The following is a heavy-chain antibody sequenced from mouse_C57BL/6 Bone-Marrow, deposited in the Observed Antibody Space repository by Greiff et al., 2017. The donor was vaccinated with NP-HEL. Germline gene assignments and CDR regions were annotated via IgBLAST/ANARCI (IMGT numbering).Heavy chain of an antibody. J-gene: IGHJ3*01. V-gene: IGHV3-6*01. Sequence: EVKLLESGPGLVKPSQSLSLTCSVTGYSITSGYYWNWIRQFPGNKLEWMGYISYDGSNNYNPSLKNRISITRDTSKNQFFLKLNSVTTEDTATYYCARDWFAYWSQGTLVTVSA. CDR3: ARDWFAY. CDR2: ISYDGSN. CDR1: GYSITSGYY.